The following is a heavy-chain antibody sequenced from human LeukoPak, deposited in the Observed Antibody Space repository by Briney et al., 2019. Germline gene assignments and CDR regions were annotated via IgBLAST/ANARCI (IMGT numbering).Heavy chain of an antibody. J-gene: IGHJ4*02. V-gene: IGHV3-23*01. Sequence: PGGSLRLSCVVSGFPFSSYDMSWVRQAPGRGLEWVAGLSGSGGTTYYADSVKGRFTVSRDNSKDTLFLHMNSLRNEDTAVYYCVKDRPPNVFYFDSQPFGRWGQGTLVTVSS. CDR3: VKDRPPNVFYFDSQPFGR. D-gene: IGHD3-22*01. CDR1: GFPFSSYD. CDR2: LSGSGGTT.